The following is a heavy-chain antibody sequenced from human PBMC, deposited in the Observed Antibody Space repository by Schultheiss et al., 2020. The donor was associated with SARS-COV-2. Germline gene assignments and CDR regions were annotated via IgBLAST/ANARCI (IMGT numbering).Heavy chain of an antibody. CDR3: ARFRQQPFYYMDV. V-gene: IGHV3-53*01. Sequence: GGSLRLSCAASGFTVSSNYMSWVRQAPGKGLEWVSAISASGHTTYYTDSVKGRFTISRDNSKNTLYLQMNSLRVEDTAVYYCARFRQQPFYYMDVWAKGTTVTVSS. CDR1: GFTVSSNY. CDR2: ISASGHTT. D-gene: IGHD6-13*01. J-gene: IGHJ6*03.